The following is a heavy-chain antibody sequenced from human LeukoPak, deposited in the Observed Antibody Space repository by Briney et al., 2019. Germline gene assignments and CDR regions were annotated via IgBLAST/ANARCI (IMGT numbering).Heavy chain of an antibody. D-gene: IGHD3-16*01. CDR1: GFTFGDYG. CDR2: IRSKAYGGTT. Sequence: GGSLRLSCTASGFTFGDYGMSWVRQAPGKGLEWVGFIRSKAYGGTTEYATSMKGRFTISRDDSKSIAYLQMNSLKTEDTAVYYCVRDWGGYSDSWGQGTLVTVSS. V-gene: IGHV3-49*04. J-gene: IGHJ4*02. CDR3: VRDWGGYSDS.